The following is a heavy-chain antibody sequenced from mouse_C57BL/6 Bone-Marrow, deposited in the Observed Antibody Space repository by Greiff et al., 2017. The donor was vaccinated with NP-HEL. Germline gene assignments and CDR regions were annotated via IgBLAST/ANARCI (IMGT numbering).Heavy chain of an antibody. CDR2: INPGSGGT. CDR3: ARRIYYDYPAWFAY. D-gene: IGHD2-4*01. J-gene: IGHJ3*01. Sequence: VQLQQSGAELVRPGTSVKVSCKASGYAFTNYLIEWVKQRPGQGLEWIGVINPGSGGTNYNEKVKGKATLTADKSSSTAYMQLSSLTSEDSAVYFCARRIYYDYPAWFAYWGQGTLVTVSA. V-gene: IGHV1-54*01. CDR1: GYAFTNYL.